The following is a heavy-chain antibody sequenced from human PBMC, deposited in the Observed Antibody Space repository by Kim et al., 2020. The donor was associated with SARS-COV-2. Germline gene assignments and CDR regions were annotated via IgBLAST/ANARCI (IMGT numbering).Heavy chain of an antibody. CDR2: IYTTGST. D-gene: IGHD3-22*01. CDR1: GGSISNYY. CDR3: ARRSDYSRVWGAFAI. J-gene: IGHJ3*02. V-gene: IGHV4-4*07. Sequence: SETLSLTCTVSGGSISNYYWSWIRQPAGKGLEWIGHIYTTGSTNYNPSLKSRVTMSVDTSKNQLSLNLSSVTAADTAVYYCARRSDYSRVWGAFAIWGQGTLGTVSS.